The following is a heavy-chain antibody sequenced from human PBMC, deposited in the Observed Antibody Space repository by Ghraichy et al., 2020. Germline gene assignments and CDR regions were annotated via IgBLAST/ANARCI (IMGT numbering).Heavy chain of an antibody. Sequence: SVKVSCKASGGAFSTIAISWVRQAPGQGLEWMGTTIPIFDTADYAQKFQGRVTITADESTSTAYMELSSLRSQDTAVYYCASDSGYDLKRFDYWGQGTLVTVSS. D-gene: IGHD5-12*01. J-gene: IGHJ4*02. CDR2: TIPIFDTA. V-gene: IGHV1-69*13. CDR1: GGAFSTIA. CDR3: ASDSGYDLKRFDY.